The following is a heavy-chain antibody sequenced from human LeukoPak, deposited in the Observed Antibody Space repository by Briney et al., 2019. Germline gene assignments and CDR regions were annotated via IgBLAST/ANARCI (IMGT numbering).Heavy chain of an antibody. V-gene: IGHV4-59*12. CDR1: GGSISSYY. CDR3: AREMATTRRAFDI. J-gene: IGHJ3*02. D-gene: IGHD5-24*01. CDR2: IYYSGST. Sequence: SETLSLTCTVSGGSISSYYWSWIRQPPGKGLEWIGYIYYSGSTNYNPSLKSRVTISVDTSKNQFSLKLSSVTAADTAVYYCAREMATTRRAFDIWGQGTMVTVSS.